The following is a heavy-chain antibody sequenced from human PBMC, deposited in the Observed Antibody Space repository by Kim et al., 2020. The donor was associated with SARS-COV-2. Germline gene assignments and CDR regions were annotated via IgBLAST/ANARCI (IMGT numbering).Heavy chain of an antibody. V-gene: IGHV3-21*01. CDR3: VRGLKEQWLRAFDI. D-gene: IGHD6-19*01. Sequence: ADSVKGRFTISRDNAKNSLYLQMNSLRAEDTAVYYCVRGLKEQWLRAFDIWGQGTMVTVSS. J-gene: IGHJ3*02.